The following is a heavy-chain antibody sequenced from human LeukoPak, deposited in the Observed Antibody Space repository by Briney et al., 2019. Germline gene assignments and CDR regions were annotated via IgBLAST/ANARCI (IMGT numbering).Heavy chain of an antibody. CDR1: GYTFTSYG. CDR3: ARDSYLYYDFWSGYYTGRSPAPRLDY. J-gene: IGHJ4*02. V-gene: IGHV1-18*01. D-gene: IGHD3-3*01. CDR2: ISAYNGNT. Sequence: GASVKVSCKASGYTFTSYGISWVRQAPGQGLEWMGWISAYNGNTNYAQKLQSRVTMTTDTSTSTAYMELRSLRSDDTAVYYCARDSYLYYDFWSGYYTGRSPAPRLDYWGQGTLVTVSS.